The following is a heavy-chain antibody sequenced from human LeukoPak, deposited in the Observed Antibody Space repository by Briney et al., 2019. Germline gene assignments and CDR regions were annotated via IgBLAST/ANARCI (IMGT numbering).Heavy chain of an antibody. D-gene: IGHD6-13*01. V-gene: IGHV4-4*07. CDR1: GGSISSYC. Sequence: PSETLSLTCTVSGGSISSYCWSWIRQPAGKGLEWIGRIYTSGSTNYNPSPKSRVTMSVDTSKNPFSLRLSSVTAADTAVYYCARAGRYSSSWALDYWGQGTLVTVSS. CDR3: ARAGRYSSSWALDY. J-gene: IGHJ4*02. CDR2: IYTSGST.